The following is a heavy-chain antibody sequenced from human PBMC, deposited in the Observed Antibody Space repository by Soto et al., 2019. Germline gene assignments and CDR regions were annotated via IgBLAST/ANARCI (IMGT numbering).Heavy chain of an antibody. Sequence: QVQLVQSGAEVKKPGSSVKVSCKASGGPFSTHGISWVRQAPGQGLEWMGGIIPLFGATNYAQNFQSRVTITADESTTTAYMELNSLKSEDTAFYYCRRVTNGGSGRFDLWGQGTLVTVSS. V-gene: IGHV1-69*01. CDR2: IIPLFGAT. D-gene: IGHD2-8*01. CDR3: RRVTNGGSGRFDL. CDR1: GGPFSTHG. J-gene: IGHJ1*01.